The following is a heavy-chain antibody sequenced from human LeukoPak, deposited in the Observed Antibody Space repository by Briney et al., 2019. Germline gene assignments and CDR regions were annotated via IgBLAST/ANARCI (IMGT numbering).Heavy chain of an antibody. J-gene: IGHJ4*02. CDR1: GGSMSSYY. CDR3: ARAPTTVTPEIDS. CDR2: IYYSGST. Sequence: PSETLSLTCTVSGGSMSSYYWSWIRQPPGKGLERIGYIYYSGSTNYNPALKSRVTISVDRSKNQFSLKLRSVTAADTAVYYCARAPTTVTPEIDSWGQGTLVTVSS. V-gene: IGHV4-59*01. D-gene: IGHD4-17*01.